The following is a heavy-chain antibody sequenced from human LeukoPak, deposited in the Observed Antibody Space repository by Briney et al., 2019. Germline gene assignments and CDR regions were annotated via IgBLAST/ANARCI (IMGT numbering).Heavy chain of an antibody. D-gene: IGHD3-22*01. J-gene: IGHJ4*02. CDR2: SYYTGSA. Sequence: SQTLPLTCTVSGGSITRGGYYCSWIPQPPGKGLEWIVYSYYTGSAYYNPSLKSRVTISLDTTKNQFSLRLSSVTAADTAVYYCATKSGYYYNFDYWGQGNLVTVSS. CDR3: ATKSGYYYNFDY. V-gene: IGHV4-30-4*08. CDR1: GGSITRGGYY.